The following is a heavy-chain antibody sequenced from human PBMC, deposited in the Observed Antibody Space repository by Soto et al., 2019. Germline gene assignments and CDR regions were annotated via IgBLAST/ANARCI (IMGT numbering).Heavy chain of an antibody. V-gene: IGHV4-4*07. CDR3: AKGGTYYFDS. CDR1: GASISNFY. Sequence: PSETLSLTCSVSGASISNFYWSWIRQSAGKGLEWIGRLYTRGTTDYNPSLKSRVTMSIDTTKNRVSLSLTSVTAADTAVYYCAKGGTYYFDSWGQGTVVTASS. CDR2: LYTRGTT. J-gene: IGHJ4*02. D-gene: IGHD3-16*01.